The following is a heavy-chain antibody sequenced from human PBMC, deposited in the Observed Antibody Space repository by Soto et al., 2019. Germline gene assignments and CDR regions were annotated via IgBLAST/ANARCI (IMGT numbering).Heavy chain of an antibody. CDR3: ARGDKYIYSFDY. CDR1: GFTFSSYA. J-gene: IGHJ4*02. Sequence: QVQLVESGGGVVQPGRSLRLSCAASGFTFSSYAMHWVRQAPGKGLEWVAVISYDGSNKYYADSVKGRFTISRDNSKNTLYLQMNSLRAEDTAVYYCARGDKYIYSFDYWGQGTLVTVSS. V-gene: IGHV3-30-3*01. D-gene: IGHD1-26*01. CDR2: ISYDGSNK.